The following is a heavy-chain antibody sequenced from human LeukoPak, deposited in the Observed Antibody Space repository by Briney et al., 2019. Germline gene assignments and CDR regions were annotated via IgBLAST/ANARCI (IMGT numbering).Heavy chain of an antibody. CDR1: GFTFSSYA. J-gene: IGHJ4*02. Sequence: GGSLGLSCAASGFTFSSYAMHWVRQAPGKGLEWVAVISYDGSNKYYADSVKGRFTISRDNSKNTLYLQMNSLRAEGTAVYYCARGVPDGVVDYWGQGTLVTVSS. D-gene: IGHD1-14*01. CDR2: ISYDGSNK. V-gene: IGHV3-30*04. CDR3: ARGVPDGVVDY.